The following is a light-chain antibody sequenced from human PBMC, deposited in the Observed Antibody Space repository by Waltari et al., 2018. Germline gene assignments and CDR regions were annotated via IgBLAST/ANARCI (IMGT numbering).Light chain of an antibody. V-gene: IGKV3-15*01. Sequence: EIVITQSPATLSVSPGERATLSCRSSPSVSSHLAWYQQKPGQPPSLLIYGASTRDTGIPARFSGSGSGTEFTLTISSLQSEYFALYYCQQYKNWPPVTFGGGTKVEIK. CDR3: QQYKNWPPVT. CDR1: PSVSSH. J-gene: IGKJ4*01. CDR2: GAS.